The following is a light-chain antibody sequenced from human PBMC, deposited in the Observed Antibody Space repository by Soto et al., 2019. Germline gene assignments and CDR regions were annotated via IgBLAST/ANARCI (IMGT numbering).Light chain of an antibody. CDR2: RNN. J-gene: IGLJ1*01. CDR3: AAWDDSLTSYV. Sequence: QSVLTQPPSASGTPGRRVTISCSGSSSNIGSNYLYWYQHLPGTALKLLIYRNNQRPSGVPDRFSGSKSGTSASLAISGLRPEDEADYYCAAWDDSLTSYVFGTGTKVTVL. V-gene: IGLV1-47*01. CDR1: SSNIGSNY.